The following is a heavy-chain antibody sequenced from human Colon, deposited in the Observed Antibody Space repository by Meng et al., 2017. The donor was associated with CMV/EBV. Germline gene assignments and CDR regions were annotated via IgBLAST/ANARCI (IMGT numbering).Heavy chain of an antibody. CDR3: ARDPRPDADYLDY. CDR1: YPFVRYT. V-gene: IGHV1-18*01. CDR2: ISASKSNT. D-gene: IGHD3-10*01. Sequence: YPFVRYTINWVRQAPGQGLEWMGWISASKSNTQYAQTFHDRLTMTTDTSTHTVYMELRSLTSDDTAVYFCARDPRPDADYLDYWGQGTLVTVSS. J-gene: IGHJ4*02.